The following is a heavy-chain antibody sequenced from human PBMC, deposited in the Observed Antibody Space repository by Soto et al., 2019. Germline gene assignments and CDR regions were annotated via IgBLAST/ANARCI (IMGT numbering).Heavy chain of an antibody. CDR1: GFTFSSYA. CDR3: ARDREMATIEEFDAFDI. J-gene: IGHJ3*02. V-gene: IGHV3-30-3*01. Sequence: AGGSLRLSCAASGFTFSSYAMHWVRQAPGKGLEWVAVISYDGSNKYYADSVKGRFTISRDNSKNTLYLQMNSLRAEDTAVYYCARDREMATIEEFDAFDIWGQGTMVTVSS. D-gene: IGHD5-12*01. CDR2: ISYDGSNK.